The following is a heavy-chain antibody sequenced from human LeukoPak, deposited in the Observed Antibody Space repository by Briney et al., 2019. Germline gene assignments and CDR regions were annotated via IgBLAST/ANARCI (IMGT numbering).Heavy chain of an antibody. D-gene: IGHD6-19*01. CDR2: INHSGST. V-gene: IGHV4-34*01. Sequence: ASETLSLTCAVYGGSFSGYYWSWIRQPPGKGLEWIGEINHSGSTNYNPSLKSRVTISVDTSKNQFSLKLSSVTAADTAVYYCARVQMTSGWPYYFDYWGQGTLVTVSS. CDR3: ARVQMTSGWPYYFDY. CDR1: GGSFSGYY. J-gene: IGHJ4*02.